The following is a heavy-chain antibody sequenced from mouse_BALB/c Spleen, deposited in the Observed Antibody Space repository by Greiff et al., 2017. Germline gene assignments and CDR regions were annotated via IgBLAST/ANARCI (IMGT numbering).Heavy chain of an antibody. CDR1: GYTFTDYN. J-gene: IGHJ4*01. CDR2: IYPYNGGT. V-gene: IGHV1S29*02. CDR3: AKEYYYAMDY. Sequence: EVQGVESGPELVKPGASVKISCKASGYTFTDYNMHWVKQSHGKSLEWIGYIYPYNGGTGYNQKFKSKATLTVDNSSSTAYMELRSLTSEDSAVYYCAKEYYYAMDYWGQGTSVTVSS.